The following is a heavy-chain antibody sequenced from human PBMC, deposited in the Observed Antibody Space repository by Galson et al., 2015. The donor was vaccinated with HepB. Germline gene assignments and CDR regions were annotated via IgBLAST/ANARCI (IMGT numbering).Heavy chain of an antibody. V-gene: IGHV3-33*08. CDR3: ARASGGSYLYYFDY. Sequence: SLRLSCAASGFTFSSYAMSWVRQAPGKGLEWVAVIWYDGSNKYYADSVKGRFTISRDNSKNTLYLQMNSLRAEDTAVYYCARASGGSYLYYFDYWGQGTLVTVSS. CDR1: GFTFSSYA. CDR2: IWYDGSNK. J-gene: IGHJ4*02. D-gene: IGHD1-26*01.